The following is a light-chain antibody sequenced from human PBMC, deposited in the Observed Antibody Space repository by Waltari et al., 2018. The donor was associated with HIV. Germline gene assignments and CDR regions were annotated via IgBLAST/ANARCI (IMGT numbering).Light chain of an antibody. CDR3: SSYTSSNTLVV. V-gene: IGLV2-14*01. J-gene: IGLJ2*01. CDR1: SSHVGDYNY. Sequence: QSALPQPASVSGSPGQSLTISCTGTSSHVGDYNYVSWYQQRPGNAPKLIIYEVSHRPSGVSNRFSGSKSGNTASLTISGLQAEDEADYFCSSYTSSNTLVVFGGGTKLTVL. CDR2: EVS.